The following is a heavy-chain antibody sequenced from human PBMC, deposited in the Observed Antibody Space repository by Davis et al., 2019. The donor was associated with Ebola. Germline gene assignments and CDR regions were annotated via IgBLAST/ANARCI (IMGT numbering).Heavy chain of an antibody. CDR3: ARASAIGYYDILTGYYIC. V-gene: IGHV1-2*02. J-gene: IGHJ4*02. CDR1: GYTFTGYY. D-gene: IGHD3-9*01. CDR2: INPNSGGT. Sequence: ASVKVSCKASGYTFTGYYMHWVRQAPGQGLEWMGWINPNSGGTNYAQKFQGRVTMTRDTSISTAYMELSRLRSDDTAVYYCARASAIGYYDILTGYYICWGQGTLVTVSS.